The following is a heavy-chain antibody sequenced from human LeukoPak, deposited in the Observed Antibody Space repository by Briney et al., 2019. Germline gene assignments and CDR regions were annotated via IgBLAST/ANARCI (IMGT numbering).Heavy chain of an antibody. Sequence: GGSLRLSCAASGFTFSSYSMNWVRQAPGKGLEWVSSISSSSSYIYYADSVKGRFTISRDNAKNSLYLQMNSLRAEDTAVYYCTRYSNWNYGYWYFDLWGRGTLVTVSS. V-gene: IGHV3-21*01. CDR3: TRYSNWNYGYWYFDL. CDR2: ISSSSSYI. D-gene: IGHD1-7*01. J-gene: IGHJ2*01. CDR1: GFTFSSYS.